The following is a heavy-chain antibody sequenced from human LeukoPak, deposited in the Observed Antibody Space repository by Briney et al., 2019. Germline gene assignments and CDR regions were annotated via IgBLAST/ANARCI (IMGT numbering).Heavy chain of an antibody. CDR3: ARGDFFDVSGLFYFDF. Sequence: ASVKVSCKASGYTFTCYYIHWVRQAPGQGLEWMGRINPNSGGISYAQKFQGRVSMTRDTSINTAFMELGRLRSDDTAVYYCARGDFFDVSGLFYFDFWGQGTLVTVSS. CDR2: INPNSGGI. CDR1: GYTFTCYY. D-gene: IGHD3-22*01. V-gene: IGHV1-2*06. J-gene: IGHJ4*02.